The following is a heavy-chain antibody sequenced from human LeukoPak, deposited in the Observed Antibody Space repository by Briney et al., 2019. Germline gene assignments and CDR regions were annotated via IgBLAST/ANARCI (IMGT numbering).Heavy chain of an antibody. CDR3: ARVTGYRGESTIGTRYYYMDV. V-gene: IGHV1-18*01. J-gene: IGHJ6*03. CDR2: ISAYNGNT. D-gene: IGHD1-14*01. CDR1: GYTFTSYD. Sequence: ASVKVSCEASGYTFTSYDINWVRQATGQGLEWMGWISAYNGNTNYAQKLQGRVTMTTDTSTSTAYMELRSLRSDDTAVYYCARVTGYRGESTIGTRYYYMDVWGKGTTVTVSS.